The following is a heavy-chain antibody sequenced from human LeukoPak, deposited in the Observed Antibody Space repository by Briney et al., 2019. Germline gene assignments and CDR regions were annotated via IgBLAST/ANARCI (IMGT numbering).Heavy chain of an antibody. J-gene: IGHJ5*02. D-gene: IGHD2-15*01. CDR2: IYWDDDK. CDR3: ARSYIVVEVAGADEYNWFDP. V-gene: IGHV2-5*02. Sequence: SGPTLVNPTQTLTLTCTFSGFSLSTSGVGVGWIRQPPGKALEWLALIYWDDDKRYSPSLKSRLTITKDTSKNQVVLTMTNMDPVDTATYYCARSYIVVEVAGADEYNWFDPWGQGTLVTVSS. CDR1: GFSLSTSGVG.